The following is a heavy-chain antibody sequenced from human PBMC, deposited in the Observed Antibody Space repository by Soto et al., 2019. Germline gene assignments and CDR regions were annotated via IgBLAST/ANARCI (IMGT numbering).Heavy chain of an antibody. V-gene: IGHV3-21*06. Sequence: WVRQAPGKGLEWVSSISSSSSYIYYGDSMKGRFTISRDNAKNSLYLEMNSLRAEDTAVYYCARESEDLTSNFDYWGQGTLVTVSS. CDR2: ISSSSSYI. J-gene: IGHJ4*02. CDR3: ARESEDLTSNFDY.